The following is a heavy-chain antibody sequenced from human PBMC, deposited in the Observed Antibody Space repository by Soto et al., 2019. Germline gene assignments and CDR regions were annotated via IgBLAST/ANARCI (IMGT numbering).Heavy chain of an antibody. CDR3: AREDDGGDSLDV. CDR2: IYYSGST. V-gene: IGHV4-39*02. Sequence: SETVSLTCTVSGGSISTSDHYWGWLRQPPGKGLEWIGSIYYSGSTYYNSSLKSRVTISVDTSKNQFSLHLRSVTAADTAVYFCAREDDGGDSLDVWGQGTTVTVSS. J-gene: IGHJ6*02. CDR1: GGSISTSDHY. D-gene: IGHD2-21*02.